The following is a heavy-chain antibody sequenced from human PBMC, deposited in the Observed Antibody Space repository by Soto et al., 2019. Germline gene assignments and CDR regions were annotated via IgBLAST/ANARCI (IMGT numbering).Heavy chain of an antibody. CDR2: IIPIFGTA. CDR3: RRGGGDYGDYAFEGYFQH. J-gene: IGHJ1*01. Sequence: QVQLVQSGAEVKKPGSSVKVSCKASGGTFSSYAISWVRQAPGQGLEWMGGIIPIFGTANYAQKFQGRVTITADEYTRAAYMELSSQSADDAAGYCGRRGGGDYGDYAFEGYFQHWGQGTLVTVSS. V-gene: IGHV1-69*12. D-gene: IGHD4-17*01. CDR1: GGTFSSYA.